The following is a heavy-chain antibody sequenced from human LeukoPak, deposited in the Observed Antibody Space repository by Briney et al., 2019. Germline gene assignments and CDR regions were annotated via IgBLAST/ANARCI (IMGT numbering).Heavy chain of an antibody. D-gene: IGHD5-18*01. Sequence: PSETLSLTCTVSGGPMNSHYWSWIRQPPGKGLEWIGYVLDTVTTKDNPSLKSRFTLSADTSKNQFSLRLTSVTAADTAVYYCATIKRGNIYGYFDFWGQGILVTVSS. CDR3: ATIKRGNIYGYFDF. J-gene: IGHJ4*02. V-gene: IGHV4-59*11. CDR1: GGPMNSHY. CDR2: VLDTVTT.